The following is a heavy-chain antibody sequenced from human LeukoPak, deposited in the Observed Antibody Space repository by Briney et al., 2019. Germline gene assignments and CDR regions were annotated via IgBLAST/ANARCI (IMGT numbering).Heavy chain of an antibody. CDR2: IWYDGSNK. CDR1: GFTFSNYG. J-gene: IGHJ4*02. V-gene: IGHV3-30*02. CDR3: AKDYAEDTMVRGVMGGY. Sequence: PGRSLRLSCAASGFTFSNYGMHWVRQAPGKGLEWVAFIWYDGSNKYYADSVKGRFTISRDNSKNTLFLQMNSLRAEDTAVYYCAKDYAEDTMVRGVMGGYWGQGTLVTVSS. D-gene: IGHD3-10*01.